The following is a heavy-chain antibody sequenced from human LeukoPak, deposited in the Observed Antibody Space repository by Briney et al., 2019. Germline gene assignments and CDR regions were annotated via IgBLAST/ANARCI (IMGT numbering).Heavy chain of an antibody. V-gene: IGHV3-23*01. D-gene: IGHD3-10*01. J-gene: IGHJ5*02. Sequence: GGSLRLSCAASGFTFSSYAMSWVRQSPGKGPEWVSGLSGSADSTYYAASVRGRFTISRDNSKNTLYLQMNSLRAEDTAVYYCAKSPRFGDLSCLDLWGQGTLVTVSS. CDR2: LSGSADST. CDR3: AKSPRFGDLSCLDL. CDR1: GFTFSSYA.